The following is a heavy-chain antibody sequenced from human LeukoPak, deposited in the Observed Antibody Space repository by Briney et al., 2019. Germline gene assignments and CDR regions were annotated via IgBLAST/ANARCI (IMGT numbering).Heavy chain of an antibody. CDR1: GFTFSTYA. CDR2: ISNSGGST. V-gene: IGHV3-23*01. D-gene: IGHD3-22*01. CDR3: ARDPSSGYYLYFDY. Sequence: PGGSLRLSCAASGFTFSTYAMSWVRQAPGKGLEWVSGISNSGGSTYYADSVKGRFTISRDNSKNTLYLQMNSLRPDDTAVYYCARDPSSGYYLYFDYWGQGTLLTVSS. J-gene: IGHJ4*02.